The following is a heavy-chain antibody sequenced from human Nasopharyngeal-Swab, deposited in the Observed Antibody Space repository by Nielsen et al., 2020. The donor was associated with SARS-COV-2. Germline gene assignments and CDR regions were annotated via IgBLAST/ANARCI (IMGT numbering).Heavy chain of an antibody. CDR2: ISSSGSHK. D-gene: IGHD3-10*01. CDR3: ARVEEYYYGSGSLSDN. CDR1: GFTFSSYS. Sequence: GGSLRLSCAASGFTFSSYSMNWVRQAPGKGLEWVSFISSSGSHKYYADSMKDRFTISRDNAKSSLYLQLSSLRAEDTAVYYCARVEEYYYGSGSLSDNWGQGTLVTVSS. V-gene: IGHV3-21*01. J-gene: IGHJ4*02.